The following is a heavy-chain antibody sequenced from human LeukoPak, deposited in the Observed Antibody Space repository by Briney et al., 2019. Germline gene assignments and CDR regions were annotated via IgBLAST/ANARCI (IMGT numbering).Heavy chain of an antibody. CDR3: ARVEEGYGSGRRENYYYYYMDV. J-gene: IGHJ6*03. CDR2: IYYTGIS. CDR1: GASITIGAESYH. Sequence: SETLSLTCTVSGASITIGAESYHWGWIRQPPGKGLEWIGTIYYTGISYYNPSLESRVTSSLDTPKNQFSLKLSSVTAADTAVYYCARVEEGYGSGRRENYYYYYMDVWGKGTTVTISS. D-gene: IGHD3-10*01. V-gene: IGHV4-39*07.